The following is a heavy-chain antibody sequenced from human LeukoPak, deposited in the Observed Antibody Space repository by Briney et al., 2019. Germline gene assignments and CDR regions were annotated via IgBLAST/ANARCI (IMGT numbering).Heavy chain of an antibody. J-gene: IGHJ3*02. D-gene: IGHD3-10*01. CDR1: GAAIRSVSNY. Sequence: SQTLCLTRSVSGAAIRSVSNYWGWSRQPPGKTLGWIWSIYSSGSTYTNSSLQSRVIIIIDPPKNHFSLTLSPVAAADKAVYYWARSDGYGLVQIWGQGPMVTVSS. V-gene: IGHV4-39*07. CDR2: IYSSGST. CDR3: ARSDGYGLVQI.